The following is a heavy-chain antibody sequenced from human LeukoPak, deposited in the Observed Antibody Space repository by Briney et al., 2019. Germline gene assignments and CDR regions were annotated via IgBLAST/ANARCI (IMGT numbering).Heavy chain of an antibody. Sequence: GGSLRLSCVASGFTISTYWMSWVRQAPGKGLEWVANINQDGGQKYYVDSVKGRFTISRDNARNSVYLQMTSLRVEDTAVYYCARALDVWGQGTAVTVSS. J-gene: IGHJ6*02. CDR1: GFTISTYW. V-gene: IGHV3-7*03. CDR2: INQDGGQK. CDR3: ARALDV.